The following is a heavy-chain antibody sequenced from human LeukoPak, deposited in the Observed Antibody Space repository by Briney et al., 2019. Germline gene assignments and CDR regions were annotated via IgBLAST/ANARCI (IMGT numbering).Heavy chain of an antibody. J-gene: IGHJ4*02. V-gene: IGHV3-23*01. Sequence: GGSLRLSCAASGFTFDDYAMHWVRQAPGKGLEWISAISGSGGSTYYADSVKGRFTISRDNSKNTLYLQMNSLRAEDTAVYYCAKGPSSSCFGYWGQGTLVTVSS. D-gene: IGHD6-13*01. CDR2: ISGSGGST. CDR1: GFTFDDYA. CDR3: AKGPSSSCFGY.